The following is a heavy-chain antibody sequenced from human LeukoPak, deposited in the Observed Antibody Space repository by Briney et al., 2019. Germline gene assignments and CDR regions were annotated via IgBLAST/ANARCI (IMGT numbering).Heavy chain of an antibody. CDR2: INPSGGST. D-gene: IGHD5/OR15-5a*01. Sequence: ASVKVSCKASGYTFTSYYMHWVRQAPGQGLEWMGIINPSGGSTSYAQKFQGRDTMTRDTSTSTVYMELSSLRSEDTAVYYCVLRSPSDFDYWGQGTLVTVSS. V-gene: IGHV1-46*01. J-gene: IGHJ4*02. CDR1: GYTFTSYY. CDR3: VLRSPSDFDY.